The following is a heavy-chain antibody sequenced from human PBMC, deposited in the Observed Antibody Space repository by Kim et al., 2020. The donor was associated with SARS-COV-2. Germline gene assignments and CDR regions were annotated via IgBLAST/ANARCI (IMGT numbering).Heavy chain of an antibody. Sequence: ASVKVSCKVSGYTLTELSMHWVRQAPRKGLEWMGGLDPEDGETIYAQKFQGRVTMTEDTSTDTAYMELSSLRSGDTAVYYCATGGSYYYTGMGVWGQGTTVTVSS. V-gene: IGHV1-24*01. J-gene: IGHJ6*02. CDR2: LDPEDGET. CDR1: GYTLTELS. CDR3: ATGGSYYYTGMGV.